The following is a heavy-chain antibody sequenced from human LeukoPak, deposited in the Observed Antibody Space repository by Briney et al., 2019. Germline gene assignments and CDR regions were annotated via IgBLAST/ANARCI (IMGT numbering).Heavy chain of an antibody. D-gene: IGHD2-15*01. Sequence: GGSLRLSCAASGFTFSSYGMHWVRQAPGKGLEWVAVIWYDGSNKYYADSVKGRFTISRDNSKNTLYLQMNSLRAEDTAVYYCAKEACSGGSCYENYWGQGTLVTDSS. CDR1: GFTFSSYG. CDR3: AKEACSGGSCYENY. V-gene: IGHV3-33*06. CDR2: IWYDGSNK. J-gene: IGHJ4*02.